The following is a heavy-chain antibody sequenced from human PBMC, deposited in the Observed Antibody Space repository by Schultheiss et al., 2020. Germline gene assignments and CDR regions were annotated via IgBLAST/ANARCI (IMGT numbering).Heavy chain of an antibody. CDR1: GFTFSSYA. Sequence: GGSLRLSCAASGFTFSSYAMHWVRQAPGKGLEWVAVISYDGSNKYYADSVKGRFTISRDNSKNTLYLQMNSLRAEDTAVYYCARDGQWLGGEFDYWGQGTLVTVSS. CDR3: ARDGQWLGGEFDY. J-gene: IGHJ4*02. CDR2: ISYDGSNK. D-gene: IGHD6-19*01. V-gene: IGHV3-30-3*01.